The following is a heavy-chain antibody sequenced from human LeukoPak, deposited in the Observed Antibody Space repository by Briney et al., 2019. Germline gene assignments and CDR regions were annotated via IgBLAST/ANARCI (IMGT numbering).Heavy chain of an antibody. V-gene: IGHV3-66*01. CDR1: GFTVSSTY. Sequence: GGSLRLSCAASGFTVSSTYMSWVRQAPGKGLEWVSVIHSGGSTYYADSVKGRFTISRDNLKNTLYLQMNGLRAEDTAVYYCARDRGYSNPFDYWGQGTLVTVSS. CDR3: ARDRGYSNPFDY. CDR2: IHSGGST. D-gene: IGHD4-11*01. J-gene: IGHJ4*02.